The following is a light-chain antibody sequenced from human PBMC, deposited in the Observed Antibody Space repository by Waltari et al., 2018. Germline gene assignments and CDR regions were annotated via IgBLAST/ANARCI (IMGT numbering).Light chain of an antibody. J-gene: IGKJ1*01. CDR1: QSISRY. CDR2: DAS. Sequence: EIMLTQSPGTLSLSPGERATLSCRASQSISRYLAWYQHKPGQAPRLLIYDASSRATGIPDRFSGSGSGTECSLTISRLEPEDFAVYYCQKYGSLPATFGQGTKVEIK. V-gene: IGKV3-20*01. CDR3: QKYGSLPAT.